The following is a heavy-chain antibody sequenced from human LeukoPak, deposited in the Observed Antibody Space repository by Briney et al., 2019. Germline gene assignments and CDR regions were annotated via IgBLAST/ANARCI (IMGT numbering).Heavy chain of an antibody. V-gene: IGHV1-69*13. J-gene: IGHJ1*01. Sequence: ASVKVSCKASGGTFSSYAISWVRQAPGQGLEWMGGTIPIFGTANYAQKFQGRVTITADESTSTAYMELSSLRSEDTAVYYCAIARGEAAAGTVRWFSGFQHWGQGTLVTVSS. CDR1: GGTFSSYA. CDR3: AIARGEAAAGTVRWFSGFQH. CDR2: TIPIFGTA. D-gene: IGHD6-13*01.